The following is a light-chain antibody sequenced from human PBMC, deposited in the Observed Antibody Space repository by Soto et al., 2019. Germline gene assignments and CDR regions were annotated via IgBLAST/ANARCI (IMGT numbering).Light chain of an antibody. V-gene: IGKV3-15*01. J-gene: IGKJ4*01. CDR3: QQYNNWVLT. Sequence: EIVMTQSPATLSVSPGERATLSCRASQSVSSNLAWYQQKPGQAPRLLIYGASTRATGISAKFSGSGSGTEFTLTISSLQSEDFAVYYCQQYNNWVLTFGGGTKVDIK. CDR2: GAS. CDR1: QSVSSN.